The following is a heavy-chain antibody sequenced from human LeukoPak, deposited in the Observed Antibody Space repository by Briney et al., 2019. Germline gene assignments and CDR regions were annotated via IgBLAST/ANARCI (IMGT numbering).Heavy chain of an antibody. CDR2: ITSSSNYI. J-gene: IGHJ4*02. Sequence: PGGSLRLSCAGSGFTFSSYSMNWVRQAPGKGLEWVSSITSSSNYIYYADSVKGRFTISRDNAKNSLYLQMNSLRAEDTAVYYCARGRKYVATIINWGQGTLVTVSS. CDR3: ARGRKYVATIIN. CDR1: GFTFSSYS. V-gene: IGHV3-21*01. D-gene: IGHD5-24*01.